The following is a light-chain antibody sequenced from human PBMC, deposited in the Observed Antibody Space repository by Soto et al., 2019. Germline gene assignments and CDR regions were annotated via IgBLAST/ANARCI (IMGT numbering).Light chain of an antibody. CDR3: RQYKNWPHT. CDR2: GAS. J-gene: IGKJ5*01. Sequence: EIVMTQSPGTLSVSPGERATLSCRASQSVSSNLAWYHQKPGQVHRLLIYGASTRATGIPDRFSGSGSGTEFTLTISSLQSEDFAVYYCRQYKNWPHTFGQGTRLEIK. V-gene: IGKV3-15*01. CDR1: QSVSSN.